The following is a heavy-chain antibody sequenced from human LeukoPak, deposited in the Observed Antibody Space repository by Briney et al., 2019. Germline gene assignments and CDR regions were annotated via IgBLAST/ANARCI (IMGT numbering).Heavy chain of an antibody. Sequence: ASVKVSCKASGYTFTSYGISWVRQAPGQGLERVGWISGYNGNTNYAQKVQGRVTMTTDTSTSTAYMELRSLRSDDTAVYYCARGGRATAAAGPVFDYWGQGTLVTVSS. CDR3: ARGGRATAAAGPVFDY. CDR2: ISGYNGNT. CDR1: GYTFTSYG. V-gene: IGHV1-18*04. J-gene: IGHJ4*02. D-gene: IGHD6-13*01.